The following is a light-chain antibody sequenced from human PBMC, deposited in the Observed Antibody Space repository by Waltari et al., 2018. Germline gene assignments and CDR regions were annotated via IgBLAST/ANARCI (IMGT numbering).Light chain of an antibody. Sequence: QSVLPQPPSASGTPGQRVTISCSGLSSNIGSNYVYWYQQLPGTPPKLLISRNNQRPAGVPDRFSGSKSGTSAAVAISGIRSEDEADYSCATWDDSLSGWVFGEGTKLTVL. V-gene: IGLV1-47*01. CDR1: SSNIGSNY. CDR2: RNN. CDR3: ATWDDSLSGWV. J-gene: IGLJ3*02.